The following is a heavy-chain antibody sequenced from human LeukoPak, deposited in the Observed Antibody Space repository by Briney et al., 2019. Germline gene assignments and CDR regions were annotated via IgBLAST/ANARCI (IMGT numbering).Heavy chain of an antibody. V-gene: IGHV1-2*06. CDR1: GYTFTGYY. CDR3: ALIAARHFDY. CDR2: INPNSGGT. D-gene: IGHD6-6*01. Sequence: ASVKVSCKASGYTFTGYYMRWVRQAPGQGLEWMGRINPNSGGTNYAQKFQGRVTMTRDTSISTAYMELSRLRSDDTAVYYCALIAARHFDYWGQGTLVTVSS. J-gene: IGHJ4*02.